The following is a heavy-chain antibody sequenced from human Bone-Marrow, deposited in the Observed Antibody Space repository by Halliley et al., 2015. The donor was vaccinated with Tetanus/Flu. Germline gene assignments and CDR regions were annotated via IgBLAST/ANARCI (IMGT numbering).Heavy chain of an antibody. J-gene: IGHJ4*02. D-gene: IGHD3-16*02. CDR3: AGGAGYLIDY. Sequence: LGGVAIIKGDGSEKYYVDSVEGRFTISRDNAKNSLYLQMNSLRAEDTAVYYCAGGAGYLIDYWGQGTLVTVSS. CDR2: IKGDGSEK. V-gene: IGHV3-7*04.